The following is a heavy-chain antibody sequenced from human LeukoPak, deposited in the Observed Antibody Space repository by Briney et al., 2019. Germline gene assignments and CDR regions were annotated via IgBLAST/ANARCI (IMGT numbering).Heavy chain of an antibody. Sequence: SVKVSCKTSRHSFSSYPITWVRQAPGQGLEWMGKIISIFNTTNYAQQFQGRLAITADKSTNTVYMELSSLTSGDTPVYYCATLLGQNSCYYPPYYFDLWGRGTLVTVSS. V-gene: IGHV1-69*06. CDR1: RHSFSSYP. CDR2: IISIFNTT. J-gene: IGHJ2*01. CDR3: ATLLGQNSCYYPPYYFDL. D-gene: IGHD3-22*01.